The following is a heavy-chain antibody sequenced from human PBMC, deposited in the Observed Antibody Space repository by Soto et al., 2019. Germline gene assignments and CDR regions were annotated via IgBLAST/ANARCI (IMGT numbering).Heavy chain of an antibody. Sequence: QVRLEEAGGGVVQPGRSLRLSCAASGFSFSRNGMHWVRQTPEKGLEWVAVISHDGTDQRYADSVRGRFSISRDDSKNTVFLQMTSLSPDDTAVYFCARDGYCGTEKGYCGLPDYWGQGTLVTVSS. D-gene: IGHD2-2*03. CDR2: ISHDGTDQ. V-gene: IGHV3-30*03. J-gene: IGHJ4*02. CDR3: ARDGYCGTEKGYCGLPDY. CDR1: GFSFSRNG.